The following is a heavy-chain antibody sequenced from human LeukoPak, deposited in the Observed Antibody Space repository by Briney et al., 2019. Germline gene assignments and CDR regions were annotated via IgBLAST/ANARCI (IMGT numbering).Heavy chain of an antibody. V-gene: IGHV3-15*01. CDR2: IKTKTDGETT. J-gene: IGHJ3*02. D-gene: IGHD3-10*01. CDR1: GFTFTNAW. Sequence: GGSLRLSYAASGFTFTNAWMNWVRQAPGKGLEWLGRIKTKTDGETTDYAAPVKGRFTISRDDSKNTLYLQMNSLKTEDTAVYYCTTGGYAFDIWGQGTMVTVSS. CDR3: TTGGYAFDI.